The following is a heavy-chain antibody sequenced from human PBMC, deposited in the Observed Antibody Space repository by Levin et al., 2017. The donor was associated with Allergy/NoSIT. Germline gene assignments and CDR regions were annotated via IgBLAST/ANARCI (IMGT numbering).Heavy chain of an antibody. CDR2: ISSSSSTI. D-gene: IGHD4-17*01. V-gene: IGHV3-48*01. Sequence: GGSLRLSCAASGFTFSSYSMNWVRQAPGKGLEWVSYISSSSSTIYYADSVKGRFTISRDNAKNSLYLQMNSLRAEDTAVYYCARETRYGDYRYYYYGMDVWGQGTTVTVSS. J-gene: IGHJ6*02. CDR1: GFTFSSYS. CDR3: ARETRYGDYRYYYYGMDV.